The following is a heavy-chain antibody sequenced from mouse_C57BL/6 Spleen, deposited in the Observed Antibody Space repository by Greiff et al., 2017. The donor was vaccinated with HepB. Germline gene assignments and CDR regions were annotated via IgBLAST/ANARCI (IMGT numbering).Heavy chain of an antibody. CDR1: GFTFSSYA. Sequence: EVMLVESGGGLVKPGGSLKLSCAASGFTFSSYAMSWVRQTPEKRLEWVATISDGGSYTYYPDNVKGRFTISRDNAKNNLYLQMSHLKSEDTAMYYCARGVGPYAMDYWGQGTSVTVSS. V-gene: IGHV5-4*03. J-gene: IGHJ4*01. D-gene: IGHD4-1*01. CDR3: ARGVGPYAMDY. CDR2: ISDGGSYT.